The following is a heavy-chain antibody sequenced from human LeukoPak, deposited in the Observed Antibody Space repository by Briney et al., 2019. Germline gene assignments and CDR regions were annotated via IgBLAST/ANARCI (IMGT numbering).Heavy chain of an antibody. CDR1: GFTFSSYA. J-gene: IGHJ4*02. CDR3: ANHAADTAMVYYLDY. V-gene: IGHV3-30*04. CDR2: ISYDGSNK. D-gene: IGHD5-18*01. Sequence: GRSLRLSCAASGFTFSSYAMHWVRQAPGKGLEWVAVISYDGSNKYYADSVKGRFTISRDNSKNTLYLQMNSLRAEDTAVYYCANHAADTAMVYYLDYWGQGTLVTVSS.